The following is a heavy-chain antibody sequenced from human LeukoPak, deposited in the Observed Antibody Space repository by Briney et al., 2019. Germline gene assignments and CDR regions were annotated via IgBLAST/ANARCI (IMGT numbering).Heavy chain of an antibody. J-gene: IGHJ4*02. CDR1: SYSISSGSY. Sequence: SETLSLTCSVSSYSISSGSYWGWIRQSPGLGLQWIGSIHHSGTTYYSPSLKSRVTISVNTSKNQFSLKLSSVTAADTAVYYCARVSGYDWESFYDYWGQGTLVTVSS. CDR2: IHHSGTT. CDR3: ARVSGYDWESFYDY. D-gene: IGHD5-12*01. V-gene: IGHV4-38-2*02.